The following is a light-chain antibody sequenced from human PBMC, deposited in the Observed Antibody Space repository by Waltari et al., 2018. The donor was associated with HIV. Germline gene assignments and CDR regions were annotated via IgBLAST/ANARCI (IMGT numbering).Light chain of an antibody. Sequence: SPVLTQPPSVSVAPGKTASLTCGGTNIVHWYQLKPGQAPVLVIYDDSDRPSGIPERFSGSNSGNTATLTISRVEAGDEADYYCQVWDSSTNHVVFGGGTKLTVL. CDR2: DDS. V-gene: IGLV3-21*04. CDR1: NIV. CDR3: QVWDSSTNHVV. J-gene: IGLJ2*01.